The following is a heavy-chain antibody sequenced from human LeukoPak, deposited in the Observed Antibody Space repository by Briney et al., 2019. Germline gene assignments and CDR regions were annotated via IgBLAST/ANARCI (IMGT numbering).Heavy chain of an antibody. CDR3: ARARSGCSGYFCLPKNWFDP. CDR1: GYTFTSYG. Sequence: ASVKVSCKASGYTFTSYGISWVRQAPGQGLEWMGGIIPIFGTANYAQKFQGRVTMTRNTSISTAYMELSSLRSEDTAVYYCARARSGCSGYFCLPKNWFDPWGQGTLVTVSS. D-gene: IGHD3-22*01. CDR2: IIPIFGTA. V-gene: IGHV1-69*05. J-gene: IGHJ5*02.